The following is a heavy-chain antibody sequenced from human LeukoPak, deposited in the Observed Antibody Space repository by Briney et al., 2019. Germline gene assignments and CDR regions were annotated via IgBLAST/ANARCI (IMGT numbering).Heavy chain of an antibody. J-gene: IGHJ4*02. CDR3: ARSSGWAD. CDR2: ISYDGSNK. CDR1: GFTFSSYA. V-gene: IGHV3-30*04. Sequence: PGRSLRLSCAASGFTFSSYAMHWVRQAPGKGLEWVAVISYDGSNKYYADSVKGRFTISRDNSKNTLYLQMNSLRAEDTAVYYCARSSGWADWGQGTLVTVSS. D-gene: IGHD6-19*01.